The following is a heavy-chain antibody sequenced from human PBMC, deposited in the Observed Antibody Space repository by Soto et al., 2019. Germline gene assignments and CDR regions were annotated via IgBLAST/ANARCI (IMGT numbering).Heavy chain of an antibody. J-gene: IGHJ4*02. D-gene: IGHD4-17*01. CDR1: GGSISSYY. V-gene: IGHV4-59*08. CDR2: IYYSGST. Sequence: QVQLQESGPGLVKPSETLSLTCTVSGGSISSYYWSWIRQPPGKGLDWMGYIYYSGSTNYNPSLKSRSTISVDTSKNQFSLKLSSLTAADTAVYYCARRYGDYFDYWGQGTLVTVSS. CDR3: ARRYGDYFDY.